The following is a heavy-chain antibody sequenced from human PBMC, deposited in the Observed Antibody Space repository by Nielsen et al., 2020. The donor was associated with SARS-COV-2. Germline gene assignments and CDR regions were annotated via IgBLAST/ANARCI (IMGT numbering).Heavy chain of an antibody. CDR3: ARDVYSGYDYLLYPYYYGMDV. D-gene: IGHD5-12*01. J-gene: IGHJ6*02. V-gene: IGHV1-18*01. Sequence: ASVKVSCKASGYTFTSYGISWVRQAPGQGLEWMGWISAYKGNTNYAQKLQGRVTMTTDTSTGTAYMELRSLRSDDTAVYYCARDVYSGYDYLLYPYYYGMDVWGQGTTVTVSS. CDR1: GYTFTSYG. CDR2: ISAYKGNT.